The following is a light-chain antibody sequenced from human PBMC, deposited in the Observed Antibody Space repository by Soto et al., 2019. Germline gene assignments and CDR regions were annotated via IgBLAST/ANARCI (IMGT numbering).Light chain of an antibody. J-gene: IGKJ3*01. V-gene: IGKV1-5*01. CDR3: QQYNDYFVWT. Sequence: DIHVTLSSSTLSASVRDRVIITCLASQSVSRWLAWYQQKPGKAPNLLIYDASILERGVPSRFSGTESGTEFTLTISCLWPDDFATCYCQQYNDYFVWTFCHGAIVAIK. CDR2: DAS. CDR1: QSVSRW.